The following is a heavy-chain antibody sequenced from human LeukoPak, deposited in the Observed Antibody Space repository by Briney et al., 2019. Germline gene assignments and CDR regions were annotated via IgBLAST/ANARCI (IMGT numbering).Heavy chain of an antibody. V-gene: IGHV1-2*06. CDR3: ARSRWIQLSATGGTNWFDP. CDR2: INPNSGGT. J-gene: IGHJ5*02. CDR1: GYTFTGYY. Sequence: ASVKVSCKASGYTFTGYYMHWVRQAPGQGLEWMGRINPNSGGTNYAQKFQGRVTMTRDTSISTAYMELSRLRSDDTAVYYCARSRWIQLSATGGTNWFDPWGQETLVTVSS. D-gene: IGHD5-18*01.